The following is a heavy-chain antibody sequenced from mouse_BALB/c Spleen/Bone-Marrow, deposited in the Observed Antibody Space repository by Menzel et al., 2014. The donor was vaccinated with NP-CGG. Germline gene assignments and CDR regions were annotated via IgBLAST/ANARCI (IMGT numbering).Heavy chain of an antibody. J-gene: IGHJ4*01. Sequence: EVQLQQSGAELVKPGASVKLSCTASGFNIKDTYMHWVKQRPEQGLEWIGRIDPANGNTKYDPKFQGKATITADTSSNTAYLQLSSVTSEDTAVYYCARWEYYAMDYWGQGTPVTVSS. CDR1: GFNIKDTY. CDR3: ARWEYYAMDY. CDR2: IDPANGNT. D-gene: IGHD4-1*01. V-gene: IGHV14-3*02.